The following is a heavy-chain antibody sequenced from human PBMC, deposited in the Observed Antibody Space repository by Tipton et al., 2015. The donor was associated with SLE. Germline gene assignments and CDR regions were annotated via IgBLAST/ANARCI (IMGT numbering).Heavy chain of an antibody. CDR3: ARGGALGYCPNGVCYYDY. Sequence: QLVQSGAEVKKPGASVKVSCKASGYTFTSYGISWVRQAPGQGLEWMGWISAYNGNTNYEQNLQGRVTMTTDTSTSTAYMELRSLRSDDTAVYSCARGGALGYCPNGVCYYDYWGQGTLVPVSS. D-gene: IGHD2-8*01. V-gene: IGHV1-18*01. CDR2: ISAYNGNT. J-gene: IGHJ4*02. CDR1: GYTFTSYG.